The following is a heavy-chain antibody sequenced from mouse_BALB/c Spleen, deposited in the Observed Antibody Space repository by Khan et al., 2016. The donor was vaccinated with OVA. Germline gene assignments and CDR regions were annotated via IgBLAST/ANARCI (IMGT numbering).Heavy chain of an antibody. J-gene: IGHJ4*01. CDR1: GYSITSDYA. Sequence: EVQLQESGPGLVKPSQSLSLTCTVTGYSITSDYAWNWIRQFPGNKLEWMGYISSTGSTSYNPSLKSRISLTRETSKNQFFLHLNSVTTEDTATDYCARSLYYSDSYAMDYWGQGTSVTVSS. CDR3: ARSLYYSDSYAMDY. CDR2: ISSTGST. D-gene: IGHD2-13*01. V-gene: IGHV3-2*02.